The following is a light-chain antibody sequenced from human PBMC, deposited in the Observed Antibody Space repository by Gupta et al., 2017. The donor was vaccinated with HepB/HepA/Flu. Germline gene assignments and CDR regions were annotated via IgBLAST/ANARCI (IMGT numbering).Light chain of an antibody. CDR3: QQHENLPPFT. CDR1: QDIRNY. Sequence: DVQMTQSPSSLSSSVGDRVTITCHASQDIRNYLYWYQQKQRKAPKLLIYDASNLETGGVSRFSGSGSGKDFFFPTSSRQQEDVATNYCQQHENLPPFTFGRGTKVEIK. V-gene: IGKV1-33*01. J-gene: IGKJ4*01. CDR2: DAS.